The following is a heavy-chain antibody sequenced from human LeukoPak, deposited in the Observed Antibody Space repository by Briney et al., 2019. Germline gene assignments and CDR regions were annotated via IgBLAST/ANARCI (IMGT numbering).Heavy chain of an antibody. CDR3: AKELRRVTMIVVVYDAFDI. D-gene: IGHD3-22*01. J-gene: IGHJ3*02. V-gene: IGHV3-30*18. CDR2: ISYDGSNK. CDR1: GFTFSSYG. Sequence: PGGSLRLSCAASGFTFSSYGMHWVRQAPGKGLEWVAVISYDGSNKYYADSVKGRFTISRDNSKNTLYLQMNSLRAEDTAVYYCAKELRRVTMIVVVYDAFDIWGQGTMVTVSS.